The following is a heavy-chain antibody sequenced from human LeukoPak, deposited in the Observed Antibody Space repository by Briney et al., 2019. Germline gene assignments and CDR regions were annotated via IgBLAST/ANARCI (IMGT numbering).Heavy chain of an antibody. Sequence: SETPSLTCTVSDDSITMYYWTWIRQPPGKGLEWIGYVDHTGSTKFNPSLNGRVSISRDTSKNFFSLRLRSVTAADTAVYFCARGRVSSSTWYSTYYYFFYMDFWGKGTTVTVSS. CDR3: ARGRVSSSTWYSTYYYFFYMDF. CDR2: VDHTGST. V-gene: IGHV4-59*01. D-gene: IGHD4-11*01. J-gene: IGHJ6*03. CDR1: DDSITMYY.